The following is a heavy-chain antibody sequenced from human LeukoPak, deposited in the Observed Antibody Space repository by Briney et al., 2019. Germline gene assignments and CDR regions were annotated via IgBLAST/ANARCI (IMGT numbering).Heavy chain of an antibody. CDR3: AKDIGGSYHRFDY. Sequence: PGGSLRFSGAASGFTFSGNAMSWVRKAPGKGLEWVSAISGSGGSTYYADSVKGRFTISRDNSKNTLYLQMNSLRAEDTAVYYCAKDIGGSYHRFDYWGQGTLVTVSS. J-gene: IGHJ4*02. D-gene: IGHD1-26*01. V-gene: IGHV3-23*01. CDR1: GFTFSGNA. CDR2: ISGSGGST.